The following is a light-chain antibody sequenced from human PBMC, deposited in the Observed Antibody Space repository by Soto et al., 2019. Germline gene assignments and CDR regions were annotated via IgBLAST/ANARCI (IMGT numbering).Light chain of an antibody. CDR1: QDISNS. CDR3: QNYPRAPLT. V-gene: IGKV1-27*01. CDR2: ATS. Sequence: DIQMTQSPSSLSASVGDRVTITCRASQDISNSLAWYQQKPGKVPKVLIYATSILQSGVPARFSGSGSGTDFPLTTSTPQPEDAATYYSQNYPRAPLTFGGGTKAEI. J-gene: IGKJ4*01.